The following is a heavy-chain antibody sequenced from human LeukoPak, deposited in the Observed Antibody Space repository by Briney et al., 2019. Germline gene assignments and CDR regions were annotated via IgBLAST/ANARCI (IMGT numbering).Heavy chain of an antibody. CDR2: IWYDGSNK. J-gene: IGHJ4*02. CDR3: VREGTTVALFDY. V-gene: IGHV3-33*01. D-gene: IGHD6-19*01. CDR1: GFTFSSYG. Sequence: PGGSLRLSCAASGFTFSSYGMHWVRQAPGKGLEWVAVIWYDGSNKYYADSVKGRFTISRDNSKNTLYLQMNSLRAEDTAVYYCVREGTTVALFDYWGQGSLVTVSS.